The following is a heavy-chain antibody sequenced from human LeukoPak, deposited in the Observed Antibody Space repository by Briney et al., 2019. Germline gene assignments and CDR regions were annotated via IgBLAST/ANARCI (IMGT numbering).Heavy chain of an antibody. CDR2: ISSSSSYI. CDR3: ARDRITMVRGVILFDR. Sequence: PGGSLRLSCAASGFTFSSYSMNWVRQAPGKGLDGVSSISSSSSYIYYADSVKGRFTISRDNAKNSLYLQMNSLRTEDTAVYYCARDRITMVRGVILFDRWGQGTLVTVSS. CDR1: GFTFSSYS. V-gene: IGHV3-21*01. J-gene: IGHJ5*02. D-gene: IGHD3-10*01.